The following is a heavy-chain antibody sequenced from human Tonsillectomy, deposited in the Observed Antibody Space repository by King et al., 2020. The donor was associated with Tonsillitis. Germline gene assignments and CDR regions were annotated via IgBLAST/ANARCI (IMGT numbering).Heavy chain of an antibody. CDR1: GDSISSFY. Sequence: QLQESGPGLVKPSETLSLTCTVSGDSISSFYWSWIRQPPGKGLEWIGYIYYSGSTNYNPSLESRVTISVDTSKNQFSLKLSSVTAADTAVYYCARSRFGYYMDVWGKGTTVTVSS. D-gene: IGHD3-10*01. CDR3: ARSRFGYYMDV. J-gene: IGHJ6*03. V-gene: IGHV4-59*01. CDR2: IYYSGST.